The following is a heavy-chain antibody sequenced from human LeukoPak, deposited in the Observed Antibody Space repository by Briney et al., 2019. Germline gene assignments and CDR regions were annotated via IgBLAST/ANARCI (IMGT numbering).Heavy chain of an antibody. CDR3: AKDGCSGGSCQADY. V-gene: IGHV3-30*18. Sequence: GGSLRLSCVASGFSFSTYGMHWVRQAPGKGLEWVAVISSDASNQYYTDSLKGRFAISRDNSRNTLYLQMNSLRYEDTGVYYCAKDGCSGGSCQADYWGQGTLVTVSS. CDR2: ISSDASNQ. J-gene: IGHJ4*02. CDR1: GFSFSTYG. D-gene: IGHD2-15*01.